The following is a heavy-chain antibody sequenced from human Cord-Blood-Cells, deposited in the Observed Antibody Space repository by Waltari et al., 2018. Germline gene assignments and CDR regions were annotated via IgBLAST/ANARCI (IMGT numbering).Heavy chain of an antibody. D-gene: IGHD4-17*01. V-gene: IGHV4-39*01. CDR2: IYYSGRA. CDR3: AALFYGEYAVDI. J-gene: IGHJ3*02. Sequence: QLQLQESGPGLVKPSETLSLTCTVSGGSISSSSYYWGWIRQPPGKGLEWTGRIYYSGRAHSSPALESRCTISVCRSKSHVSVKLRSVAATDTAVYNCAALFYGEYAVDIWGQGTMVTVSS. CDR1: GGSISSSSYY.